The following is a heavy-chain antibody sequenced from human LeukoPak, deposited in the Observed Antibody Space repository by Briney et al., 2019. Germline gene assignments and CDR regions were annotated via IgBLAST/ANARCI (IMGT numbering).Heavy chain of an antibody. CDR3: ASLRRGDYDY. D-gene: IGHD2-15*01. J-gene: IGHJ4*02. Sequence: GESLKISCKGSGYTFTSNWIGWVRQMPGKGLEWMGLIYPGDSDTRYSPSFQGQVTITADKSISTVYLQWSSLKASDTAMYYCASLRRGDYDYWGQGTLVTVSS. CDR2: IYPGDSDT. V-gene: IGHV5-51*01. CDR1: GYTFTSNW.